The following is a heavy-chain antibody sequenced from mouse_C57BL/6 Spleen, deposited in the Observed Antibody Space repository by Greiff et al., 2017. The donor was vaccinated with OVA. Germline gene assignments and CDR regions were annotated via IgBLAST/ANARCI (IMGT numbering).Heavy chain of an antibody. CDR1: GYTFTSYW. D-gene: IGHD1-1*01. CDR3: ARRDGSSYAMDY. J-gene: IGHJ4*01. Sequence: VQLQQPGAELVMPGASVKLSCKASGYTFTSYWMHWVKQRPGQGLEWIGEIDPSDSYTNYNQKFKGKSTLTVDKSSSTAYMQLSSLTSEDSAVYYCARRDGSSYAMDYWGQGTSVTVSS. V-gene: IGHV1-69*01. CDR2: IDPSDSYT.